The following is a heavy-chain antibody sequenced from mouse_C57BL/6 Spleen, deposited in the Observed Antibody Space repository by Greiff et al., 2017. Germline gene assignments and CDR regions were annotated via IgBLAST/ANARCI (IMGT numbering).Heavy chain of an antibody. CDR2: INPSSGYT. CDR3: ARLGVFDY. CDR1: GYTFTSYS. V-gene: IGHV1-4*01. Sequence: QVQLQQSGAELARPGASVKMSCKASGYTFTSYSMHWVKQRPGQGLEWIGYINPSSGYTKYNQKFKDKATLTADQSSSTAYMQLSSLTSEDAAVYYCARLGVFDYWGQGTTLTVSS. J-gene: IGHJ2*01.